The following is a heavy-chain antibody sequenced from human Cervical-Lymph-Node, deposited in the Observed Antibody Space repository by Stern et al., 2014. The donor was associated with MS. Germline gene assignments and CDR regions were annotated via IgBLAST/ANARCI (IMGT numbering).Heavy chain of an antibody. J-gene: IGHJ3*02. CDR2: IYWDDEK. D-gene: IGHD4-17*01. Sequence: QVTLKESGPTLVKATQPLTLICTFSGFALRNSGVSVAWIRQPPGKALEWLAVIYWDDEKRYSPSLKSRLSITKDASESQVVPTMTNMDPVDTATYYCTHSLHGDYYDAFDTWGQGTMVTVSS. CDR1: GFALRNSGVS. CDR3: THSLHGDYYDAFDT. V-gene: IGHV2-5*02.